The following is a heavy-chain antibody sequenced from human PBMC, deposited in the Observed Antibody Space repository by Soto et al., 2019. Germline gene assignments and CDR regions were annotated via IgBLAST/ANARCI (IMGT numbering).Heavy chain of an antibody. CDR3: ARVPGYYDSSGYWWFDD. CDR2: ISAYNGNT. CDR1: GYTFTNYG. J-gene: IGHJ5*01. D-gene: IGHD3-22*01. Sequence: ASVKVSCKASGYTFTNYGISWVRQAPGQGLEWMGWISAYNGNTNYAQKLQGRVTMTTDTSTSTAYMELRSLRSDDTAVYYCARVPGYYDSSGYWWFDDWGDGXVVTV. V-gene: IGHV1-18*04.